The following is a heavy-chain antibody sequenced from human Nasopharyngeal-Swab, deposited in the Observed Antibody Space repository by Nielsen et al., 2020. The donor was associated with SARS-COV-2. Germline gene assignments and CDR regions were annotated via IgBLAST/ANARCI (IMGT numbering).Heavy chain of an antibody. CDR1: GYSFTDYW. V-gene: IGHV5-51*01. J-gene: IGHJ4*02. Sequence: LKISCQGSGYSFTDYWIGWVRQMPGKGLEWMGIIYPGDFDTKYSPSFQGQVTISADKSINTAYLQWSTLKASDTAIYYCTRGGGRTGYYFDYWGQGTLVTVSS. CDR2: IYPGDFDT. D-gene: IGHD6-13*01. CDR3: TRGGGRTGYYFDY.